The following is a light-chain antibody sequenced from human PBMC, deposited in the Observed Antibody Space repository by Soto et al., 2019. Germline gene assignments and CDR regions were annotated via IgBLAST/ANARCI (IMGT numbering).Light chain of an antibody. J-gene: IGLJ1*01. CDR1: SSNIGRNK. V-gene: IGLV1-44*01. CDR2: SDH. Sequence: QSVPTQPPSASGTPGQRVTISCSGSSSNIGRNKVNWYQQFPGTTPKLLIYSDHQRPSGVPDRFSGSKSGTSASLAISGLQYEDEADYYCAAWDDSVYVYVFGTGTKLTVL. CDR3: AAWDDSVYVYV.